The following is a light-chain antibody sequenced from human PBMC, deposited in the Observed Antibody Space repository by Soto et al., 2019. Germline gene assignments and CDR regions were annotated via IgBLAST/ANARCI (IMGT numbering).Light chain of an antibody. V-gene: IGLV2-23*02. CDR3: CLYASSSTFI. J-gene: IGLJ2*01. Sequence: QSALTQPASVSGSPGQSITISCTGTSSDIGSYNLVSWYQQHPGKAPKLMIYEATKRPSGVSNRFSGSKSGNTASLTISGLQAEYEADYYCCLYASSSTFIFGGGTKVTVL. CDR2: EAT. CDR1: SSDIGSYNL.